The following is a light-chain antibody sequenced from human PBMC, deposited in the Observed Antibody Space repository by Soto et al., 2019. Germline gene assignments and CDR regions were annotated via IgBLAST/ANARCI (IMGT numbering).Light chain of an antibody. Sequence: QSALNQPASVSGSPGQSITISCTGTSSDVGGYNYVSWYQQHPGKAPKLMIYDVSNRPSVVSNRFSGSKSGNTASLTISGRQAEDEADYYCSSYTSSSTLYVFGTGTKLTVL. CDR1: SSDVGGYNY. V-gene: IGLV2-14*01. CDR3: SSYTSSSTLYV. J-gene: IGLJ1*01. CDR2: DVS.